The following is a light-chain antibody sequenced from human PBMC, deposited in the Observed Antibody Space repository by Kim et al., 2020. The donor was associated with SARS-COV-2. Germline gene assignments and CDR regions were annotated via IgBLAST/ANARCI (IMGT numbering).Light chain of an antibody. Sequence: DIQMTQSPSTLSASVGDRVTITCRASENIGTWLAWYQQKPGRAPSLLIYLASTLESGVPSRFSGTGSGTEFSLSITSLKPDDFATYYCQHYSRFPYTFGQGTKLEI. CDR1: ENIGTW. V-gene: IGKV1-5*03. J-gene: IGKJ2*01. CDR2: LAS. CDR3: QHYSRFPYT.